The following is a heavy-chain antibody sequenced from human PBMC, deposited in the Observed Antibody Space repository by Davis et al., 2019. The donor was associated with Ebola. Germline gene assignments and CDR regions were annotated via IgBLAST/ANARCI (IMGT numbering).Heavy chain of an antibody. Sequence: SVKVSCKASGYTFTSYGISWVRQAPGQGLEWMGRIIPILGIANYAQKFQGRVTITADKSTSTAYMELSSLRSEDTAVYYCARDLYGSGSYPYCYWGQGTLVTVSS. D-gene: IGHD3-10*01. CDR3: ARDLYGSGSYPYCY. CDR1: GYTFTSYG. V-gene: IGHV1-69*04. CDR2: IIPILGIA. J-gene: IGHJ4*02.